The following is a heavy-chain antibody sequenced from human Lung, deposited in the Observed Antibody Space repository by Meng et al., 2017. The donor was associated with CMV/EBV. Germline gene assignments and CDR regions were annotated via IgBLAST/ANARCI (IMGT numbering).Heavy chain of an antibody. J-gene: IGHJ5*02. V-gene: IGHV7-4-1*02. D-gene: IGHD2/OR15-2a*01. CDR1: GYTFSTYT. CDR2: ISTNTGTP. Sequence: QVQLCQSGSELNKHGASVKVSCKASGYTFSTYTINWVRQAHGRGLEWMGWISTNTGTPTYTQGFTGRFVFSLDTSVSTAYLQISSLKAEDTAVYYCARGGNFDPWGQGTLVTVSS. CDR3: ARGGNFDP.